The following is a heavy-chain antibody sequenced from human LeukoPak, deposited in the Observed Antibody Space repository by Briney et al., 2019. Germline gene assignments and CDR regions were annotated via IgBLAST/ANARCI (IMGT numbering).Heavy chain of an antibody. CDR3: ARAKCYDY. D-gene: IGHD5/OR15-5a*01. J-gene: IGHJ4*02. CDR1: GFTFSSYS. CDR2: ISSSSTI. Sequence: PGGSLRPSCAASGFTFSSYSMNWVRQAPGKGLEWVSYISSSSTIYYADSVKGRFTISRDNAKNSLYLQMNSLRDEDTAVYYCARAKCYDYWGQGTLVTVSS. V-gene: IGHV3-48*02.